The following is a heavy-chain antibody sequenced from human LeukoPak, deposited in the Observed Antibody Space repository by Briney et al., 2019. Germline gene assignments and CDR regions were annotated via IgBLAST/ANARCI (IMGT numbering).Heavy chain of an antibody. CDR1: GGSISSGSYY. Sequence: SETLSLTCTVSGGSISSGSYYWGWIRQPPGKGLEWIGSIYYSGSTYYNPSLKSRVTISVDTSKNQFSLKLSSVTAADTAVYYCAREIYDFWSGYPHEADYWGQGTLVTVSS. J-gene: IGHJ4*02. CDR3: AREIYDFWSGYPHEADY. D-gene: IGHD3-3*01. CDR2: IYYSGST. V-gene: IGHV4-39*07.